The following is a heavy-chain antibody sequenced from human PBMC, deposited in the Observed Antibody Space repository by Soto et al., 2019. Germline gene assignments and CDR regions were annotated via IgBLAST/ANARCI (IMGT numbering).Heavy chain of an antibody. CDR3: ARSRYYYDSSGYYRYFDY. CDR1: GYTFTSFG. V-gene: IGHV1-18*01. CDR2: ISANNGNT. Sequence: ASVKVSCKASGYTFTSFGISWVRQAPGQGLEWMGWISANNGNTNYAQKLQGRVTMTTDTSTSTAYMELRSLRSDDAAVYYCARSRYYYDSSGYYRYFDYWGQGTLVTVSS. D-gene: IGHD3-22*01. J-gene: IGHJ4*02.